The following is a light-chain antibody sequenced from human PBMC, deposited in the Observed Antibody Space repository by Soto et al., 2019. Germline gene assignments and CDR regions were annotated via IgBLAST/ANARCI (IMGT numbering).Light chain of an antibody. CDR2: GAS. CDR1: QSVSRSY. V-gene: IGKV3-20*01. CDR3: QQYGSSLT. Sequence: ENVFTLSPGTPSLSPGERTTLSCMASQSVSRSYLAWYQQKPGQAPRLLIYGASSRATGIPDRFSGSWSGTDFTLSISRMNPEDLAVDGCQQYGSSLTFSGGTKVDI. J-gene: IGKJ4*01.